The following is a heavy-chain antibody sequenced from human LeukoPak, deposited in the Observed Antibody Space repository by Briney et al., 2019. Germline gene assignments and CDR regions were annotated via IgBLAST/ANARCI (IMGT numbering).Heavy chain of an antibody. CDR2: IRAYNGNT. CDR1: GYTFTSYG. Sequence: ASVKVSCKASGYTFTSYGISWVRQAPGQGLEWMGWIRAYNGNTNYAQKLQGRVTMTTDTSTSTAYMELRSLRSDDTAVYFFVRLKTEYEILTGSNDAFDIWGQGTMVTVSS. D-gene: IGHD3-9*01. CDR3: VRLKTEYEILTGSNDAFDI. J-gene: IGHJ3*02. V-gene: IGHV1-18*01.